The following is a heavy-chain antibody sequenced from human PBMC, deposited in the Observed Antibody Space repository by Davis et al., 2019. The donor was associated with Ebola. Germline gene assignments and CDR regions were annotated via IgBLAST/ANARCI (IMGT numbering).Heavy chain of an antibody. CDR2: IIPILGIA. V-gene: IGHV1-69*04. CDR3: ARGFRTLYYYYYGMDV. J-gene: IGHJ6*02. Sequence: AASVKVSCKASGYTFTNYGISWVRQAPGQGLEWMGRIIPILGIANYAQKFQGRVTITADKSTSTAYMELSSLRSEDTAVYYCARGFRTLYYYYYGMDVWGQGTTVTVSS. CDR1: GYTFTNYG. D-gene: IGHD1-7*01.